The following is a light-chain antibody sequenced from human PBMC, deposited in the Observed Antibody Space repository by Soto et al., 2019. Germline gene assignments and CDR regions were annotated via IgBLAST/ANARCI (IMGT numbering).Light chain of an antibody. CDR3: QSYDSSLSGWV. CDR2: GNS. Sequence: QSVLTQPPSVSGAPGQRVTISCTGSSSNIGAGYDVKWYQQLPGTAPKLLIYGNSHRPSGVPDRFSGSKSGTSACLAITGLQAEDEADYYCQSYDSSLSGWVFGGGTKVTVL. J-gene: IGLJ3*02. V-gene: IGLV1-40*01. CDR1: SSNIGAGYD.